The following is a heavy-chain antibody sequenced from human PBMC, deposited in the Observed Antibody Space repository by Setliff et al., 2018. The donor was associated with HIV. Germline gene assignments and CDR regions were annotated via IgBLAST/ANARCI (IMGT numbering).Heavy chain of an antibody. J-gene: IGHJ6*02. CDR3: ASSRGSSWYLFNYGMDV. V-gene: IGHV1-46*01. CDR1: GYTFTSYY. CDR2: INPSGVST. D-gene: IGHD6-13*01. Sequence: GASVKVSCKASGYTFTSYYIYWVRQAPGRGLQWMGIINPSGVSTTYAQKFQGRVTMTRDTSTSTVYMELSSLRSEDTAVYYCASSRGSSWYLFNYGMDVWGQGTTVTV.